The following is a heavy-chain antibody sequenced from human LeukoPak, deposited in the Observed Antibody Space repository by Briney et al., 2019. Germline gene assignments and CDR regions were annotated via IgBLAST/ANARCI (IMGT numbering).Heavy chain of an antibody. D-gene: IGHD2-2*01. CDR2: INPSGGST. V-gene: IGHV1-46*01. J-gene: IGHJ5*02. CDR1: GYTFTSYG. Sequence: ASVKVSCKASGYTFTSYGISWVRQAPGQGLEWMGIINPSGGSTSYAQKFQGRVTMTRDTSTSTVYMELSSLRSEDTAVYYCARDGGYCSSTSCPPNWFDPWGQGTLVTVSS. CDR3: ARDGGYCSSTSCPPNWFDP.